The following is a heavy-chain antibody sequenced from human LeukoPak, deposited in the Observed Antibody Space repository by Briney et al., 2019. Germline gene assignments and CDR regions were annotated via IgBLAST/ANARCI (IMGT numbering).Heavy chain of an antibody. Sequence: ASVKVSCKASGYTFTGYYMHWVRQAPGQGLEWMGWINPNSGGTNYAQKLQGRVTMTTDTSTSTAYMELRSLRSDDTAVYYCARSGSRGHAFDIWGQGTMVTVSS. CDR1: GYTFTGYY. D-gene: IGHD3-10*01. CDR3: ARSGSRGHAFDI. J-gene: IGHJ3*02. V-gene: IGHV1-2*02. CDR2: INPNSGGT.